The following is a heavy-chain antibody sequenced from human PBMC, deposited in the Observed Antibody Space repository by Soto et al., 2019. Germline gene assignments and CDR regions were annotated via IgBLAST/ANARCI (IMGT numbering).Heavy chain of an antibody. Sequence: AGSLTLSCAASGFTFSTYALHWVRQAPGKGLEWMAVISYDGSDKYYADSVKGRFTISRDSSKNMLYLQMNSLTAEDSAIYYCAKVSYYDSSDYNGFDIWGRGTMVTVSS. CDR3: AKVSYYDSSDYNGFDI. CDR2: ISYDGSDK. CDR1: GFTFSTYA. D-gene: IGHD3-22*01. V-gene: IGHV3-30*18. J-gene: IGHJ3*02.